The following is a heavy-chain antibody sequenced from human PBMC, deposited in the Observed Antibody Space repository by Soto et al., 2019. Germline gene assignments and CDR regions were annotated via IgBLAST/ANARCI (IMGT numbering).Heavy chain of an antibody. J-gene: IGHJ4*02. CDR3: ARNNGGYFDC. CDR2: IWYDGSNK. D-gene: IGHD1-1*01. CDR1: GFTFSSYG. Sequence: QVQLVESGGGVVQPGRSLRLSCAASGFTFSSYGMHWVRQAPGKGLEWVAVIWYDGSNKYYADSVKGRFTISRDNSKNTLYLKMNSLRSEDTAVYYCARNNGGYFDCWGQGTLVTVSS. V-gene: IGHV3-33*01.